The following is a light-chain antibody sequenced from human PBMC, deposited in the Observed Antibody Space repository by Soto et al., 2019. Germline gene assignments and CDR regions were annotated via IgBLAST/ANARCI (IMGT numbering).Light chain of an antibody. V-gene: IGKV1-27*01. CDR1: QGIGNF. CDR3: QKYDSAPWT. Sequence: EIQMTQSPSSLSASVGDRITITCRASQGIGNFLAWYQQKPGKVPKLLIYAASTLQLGVPSRFSGSGSGPDFTLTISSLPPDDVATYYCQKYDSAPWTFGQGTKVEIK. J-gene: IGKJ1*01. CDR2: AAS.